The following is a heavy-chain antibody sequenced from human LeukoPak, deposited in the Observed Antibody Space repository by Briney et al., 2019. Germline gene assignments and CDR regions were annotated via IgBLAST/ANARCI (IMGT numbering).Heavy chain of an antibody. CDR3: ARDYGSGNWFDP. J-gene: IGHJ5*02. D-gene: IGHD3-10*01. CDR1: GGSISSSSYY. Sequence: SETLSLTCTVSGGSISSSSYYWGWIRQPPGKGLEWIGYIYYSGSTYYNPSLKSRVTISVDTSKNQFSLMLYSVTAADTAVYYCARDYGSGNWFDPWGQGTLVTVSS. CDR2: IYYSGST. V-gene: IGHV4-30-4*08.